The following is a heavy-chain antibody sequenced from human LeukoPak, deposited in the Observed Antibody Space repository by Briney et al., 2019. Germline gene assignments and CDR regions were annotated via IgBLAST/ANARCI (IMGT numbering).Heavy chain of an antibody. Sequence: GGSLRLSCAASGFTFSSYGMHWVRQAPGKGLEWAAFIRYDGSNKYYADSVKGRFTISRDNSKNTLYLQMNSLRAEDTAVYYCANPSIGTTGTTDFDYWGQGTLVTVSS. J-gene: IGHJ4*02. CDR2: IRYDGSNK. V-gene: IGHV3-30*02. CDR1: GFTFSSYG. D-gene: IGHD1-1*01. CDR3: ANPSIGTTGTTDFDY.